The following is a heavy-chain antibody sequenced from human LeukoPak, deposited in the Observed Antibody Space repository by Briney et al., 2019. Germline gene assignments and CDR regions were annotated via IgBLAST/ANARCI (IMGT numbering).Heavy chain of an antibody. CDR2: INHSGST. V-gene: IGHV4-34*01. J-gene: IGHJ5*02. CDR3: VRAYSSSWYINWFDP. Sequence: ASETLSLTCAVYGGSFSGYYWSWIRQPPGKGLEWIGEINHSGSTNYNPSLKSRVTISVDTSKNQFSLKLSSVTAADTAVYYCVRAYSSSWYINWFDPWGQGTLVTVSS. CDR1: GGSFSGYY. D-gene: IGHD6-13*01.